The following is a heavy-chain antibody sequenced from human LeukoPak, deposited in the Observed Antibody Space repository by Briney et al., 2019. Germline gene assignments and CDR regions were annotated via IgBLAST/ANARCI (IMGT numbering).Heavy chain of an antibody. CDR3: ARGRGGSYGGNSGHFDY. CDR1: GFTISGYG. CDR2: IWYDGSNK. Sequence: GGSLRLSCAASGFTISGYGMHWVRQAPGKGLEWVAVIWYDGSNKYYADSVKGRFTISRDNSENTLYLQMNSLRAEDTAVYYCARGRGGSYGGNSGHFDYWGQGTLVTVSS. D-gene: IGHD4-23*01. V-gene: IGHV3-33*08. J-gene: IGHJ4*02.